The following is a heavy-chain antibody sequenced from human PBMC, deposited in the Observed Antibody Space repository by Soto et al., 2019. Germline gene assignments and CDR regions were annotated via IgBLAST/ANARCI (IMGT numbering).Heavy chain of an antibody. CDR2: ISYSDGS. V-gene: IGHV4-39*01. CDR3: ASHRTFWPFDY. Sequence: QLQLQESGPGLVKPSETLSLTCTVSGGSISSRGSMSGRSFYWGWMRQPTGKGLEWIASISYSDGSFYNSSLKSRLTISVDTSKNLFSLGLRSVTAADTAVYYCASHRTFWPFDYWGQGTVVTVSS. CDR1: GGSISSRGSMSGRSFY. D-gene: IGHD2-8*01. J-gene: IGHJ4*02.